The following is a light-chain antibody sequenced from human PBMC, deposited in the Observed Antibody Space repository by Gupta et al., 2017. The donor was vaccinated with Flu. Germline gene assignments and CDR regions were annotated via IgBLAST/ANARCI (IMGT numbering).Light chain of an antibody. CDR1: VLAKKF. V-gene: IGLV3-27*01. CDR2: KDN. J-gene: IGLJ3*02. Sequence: SYDLTQPSSVSVSPGQTAKITCSGDVLAKKFARWFQQKPGQAPLLIIYKDNKRDSGISERFSGSSSGTTVTLTISGAQVDDEADYYCYSASDTPTHWVFGGGTKLTVL. CDR3: YSASDTPTHWV.